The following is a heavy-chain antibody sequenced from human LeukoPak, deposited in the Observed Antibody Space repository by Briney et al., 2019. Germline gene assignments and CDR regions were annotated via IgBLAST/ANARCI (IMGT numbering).Heavy chain of an antibody. CDR2: INDSGST. V-gene: IGHV4-34*01. J-gene: IGHJ4*02. CDR1: GGSFSGYY. D-gene: IGHD3-10*01. Sequence: SETLSLTCAVYGGSFSGYYWSWIRQPPGKGLEWIGEINDSGSTNYNPSLKSRVTMLVDASKNQFSLKLTSVTASETAVYYCARGGSYYFDYWDQGILVTVSS. CDR3: ARGGSYYFDY.